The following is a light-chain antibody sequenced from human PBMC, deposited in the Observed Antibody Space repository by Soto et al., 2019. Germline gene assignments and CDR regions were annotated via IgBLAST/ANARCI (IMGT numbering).Light chain of an antibody. CDR1: EGVATN. Sequence: EIVMTQSPATLSVSPGERATLSCRASEGVATNLAWYQQTPGQPPRLLIYGASNRATGIPARFSGSGSGTEFTLTISSLQSVDFAVYSCQQYNNWPWTFGQGTKVDIK. CDR3: QQYNNWPWT. J-gene: IGKJ1*01. CDR2: GAS. V-gene: IGKV3-15*01.